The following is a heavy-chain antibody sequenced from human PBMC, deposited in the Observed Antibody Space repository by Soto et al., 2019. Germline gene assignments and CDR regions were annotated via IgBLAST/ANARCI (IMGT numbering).Heavy chain of an antibody. D-gene: IGHD3-10*02. CDR2: IYHNGLN. CDR1: NVSISTSHW. CDR3: AGKSDASVTGCTGTYVFDS. J-gene: IGHJ4*02. V-gene: IGHV4-4*02. Sequence: QVHLQESGPGLVPPSGTLSLACVVSNVSISTSHWWSWVRQPPGKGLEWIADIYHNGLNFYNPSLEGPDIIVLDTVKEQVSRCLRSVTSSYTGLCYFAGKSDASVTGCTGTYVFDSWGQGTLVTVSS.